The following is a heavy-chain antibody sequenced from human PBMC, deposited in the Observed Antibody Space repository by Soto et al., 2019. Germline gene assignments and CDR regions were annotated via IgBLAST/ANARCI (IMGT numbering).Heavy chain of an antibody. J-gene: IGHJ3*02. CDR2: IIPIFGTA. V-gene: IGHV1-69*06. CDR3: ERDLRVAAAGSYDAFDI. D-gene: IGHD6-13*01. Sequence: SVKVSCKASGGTFSSYAISWVRQAPGQGLEWMGGIIPIFGTANYAQKFQGRVTITADKSTSTAYMELSSLRSEDTAVYYCERDLRVAAAGSYDAFDIWGQGTMVTVSS. CDR1: GGTFSSYA.